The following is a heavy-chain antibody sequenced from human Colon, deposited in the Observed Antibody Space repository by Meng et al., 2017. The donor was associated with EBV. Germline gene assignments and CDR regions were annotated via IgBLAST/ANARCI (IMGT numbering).Heavy chain of an antibody. CDR3: ARVSSGWDYFDY. CDR2: IYYSGST. J-gene: IGHJ4*02. D-gene: IGHD6-19*01. CDR1: GGSVSSGGYY. Sequence: HVQLQESVPARVKPSQTLSLTFTVSGGSVSSGGYYCTWIRQHPGKGLEWFGHIYYSGSTFYNPSLKRRVIISIDTSKNQFSLNLRSVTAADTAVYYCARVSSGWDYFDYWGQGTLVTVSS. V-gene: IGHV4-31*03.